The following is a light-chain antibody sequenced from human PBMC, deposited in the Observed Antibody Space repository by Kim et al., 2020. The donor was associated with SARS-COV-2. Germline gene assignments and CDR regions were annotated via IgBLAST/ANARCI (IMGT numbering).Light chain of an antibody. CDR3: QQYKNWPRT. V-gene: IGKV3-15*01. CDR1: QGVSSN. CDR2: GAS. J-gene: IGKJ1*01. Sequence: VSPGERATPACGASQGVSSNLAWYQQKPGQAPRLLIHGASTRATGIPARFSGSGSGTEFTLTISSLQSEDFAVYYCQQYKNWPRTFGQGTKVDIK.